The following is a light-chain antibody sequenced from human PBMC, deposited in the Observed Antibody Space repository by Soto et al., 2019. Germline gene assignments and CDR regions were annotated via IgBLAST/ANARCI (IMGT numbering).Light chain of an antibody. J-gene: IGLJ3*02. V-gene: IGLV2-14*01. CDR1: SSDVGGYNY. Sequence: YARTPPSSVSGSPRQSITISCTGTSSDVGGYNYDSWCQQHPGKAPKLMIYEVSSRPSGISNRFSDSKSGNTASLTTSGLQAEDEADYYCSSYTSSNFWVFGEGTKVTVL. CDR2: EVS. CDR3: SSYTSSNFWV.